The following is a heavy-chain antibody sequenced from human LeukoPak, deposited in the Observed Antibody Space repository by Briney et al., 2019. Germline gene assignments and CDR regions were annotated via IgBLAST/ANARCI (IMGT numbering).Heavy chain of an antibody. CDR2: IYYSGST. J-gene: IGHJ3*02. CDR1: GGSISSGDYY. D-gene: IGHD3-3*01. Sequence: SQTLSLTCTVSGGSISSGDYYWSWIRQPPGKGLEWIGYIYYSGSTYYNPSLKSRVTISVDTSKNQFSLKLSSVTAADTAVYYCARALGNFFGVVIIDAFDIWGQGTMVTVSS. CDR3: ARALGNFFGVVIIDAFDI. V-gene: IGHV4-30-4*01.